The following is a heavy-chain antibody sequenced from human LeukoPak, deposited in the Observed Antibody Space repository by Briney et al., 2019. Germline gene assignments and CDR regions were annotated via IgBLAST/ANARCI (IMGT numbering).Heavy chain of an antibody. Sequence: ASVKVPCKASGFTFTSSAMQWVRQARGRRLEWIGWIVVGSGNTNYAQKFQERVTITRDMSTSTAYMELSSLRSEDTAVYYCAASGYSYGGDYFDYWGQGTLVTVSS. J-gene: IGHJ4*02. CDR1: GFTFTSSA. CDR3: AASGYSYGGDYFDY. V-gene: IGHV1-58*02. CDR2: IVVGSGNT. D-gene: IGHD5-18*01.